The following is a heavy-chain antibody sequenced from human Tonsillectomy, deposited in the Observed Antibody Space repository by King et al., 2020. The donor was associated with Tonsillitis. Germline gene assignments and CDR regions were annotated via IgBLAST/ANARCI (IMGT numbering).Heavy chain of an antibody. CDR1: GYSFGNYW. J-gene: IGHJ6*02. D-gene: IGHD4-17*01. Sequence: EQLVQSGAEVKKPGESLKISCKGSGYSFGNYWIGWVRQVPGKGLEWMGIMYPDDSDTRYSPSFQGQVAISADKSISTAYLQWSSLKASDTAIYYCARHLSLTYGDYLYYYAMDVWGQGTTVTVSS. CDR3: ARHLSLTYGDYLYYYAMDV. CDR2: MYPDDSDT. V-gene: IGHV5-51*01.